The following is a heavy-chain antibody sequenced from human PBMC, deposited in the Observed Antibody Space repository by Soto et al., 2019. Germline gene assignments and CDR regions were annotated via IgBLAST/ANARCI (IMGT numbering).Heavy chain of an antibody. V-gene: IGHV1-18*04. J-gene: IGHJ1*01. CDR1: GYTFTSYG. CDR3: AMDYGDRPEYFKH. D-gene: IGHD4-17*01. CDR2: ISPLKGRT. Sequence: QVRLVQSGPDLKRPGASMKVSCKASGYTFTSYGISWVRQAPGQGLEWMAWISPLKGRTQYSQKAQGRVTLSTDTSSTTAYMEMTTLRVDDTAVYYCAMDYGDRPEYFKHWGQGTLVTVS.